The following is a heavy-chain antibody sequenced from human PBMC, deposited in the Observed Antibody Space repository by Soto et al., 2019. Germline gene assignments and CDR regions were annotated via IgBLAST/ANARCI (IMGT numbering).Heavy chain of an antibody. D-gene: IGHD3-9*01. CDR2: ISYDGSNK. J-gene: IGHJ6*02. CDR1: GFTFSSYA. V-gene: IGHV3-30-3*01. CDR3: ARFTYYDILTRRRSSSHFRTSQNYYYGMDV. Sequence: QVQLVESGGGVVQPGRSLRLSCAASGFTFSSYAMHWVRQAPGKGLEWVAVISYDGSNKYYADSVKGRFTISRDNSKNTLYLQMNSLRAEDTAVYYCARFTYYDILTRRRSSSHFRTSQNYYYGMDVWGQGTTVTVSS.